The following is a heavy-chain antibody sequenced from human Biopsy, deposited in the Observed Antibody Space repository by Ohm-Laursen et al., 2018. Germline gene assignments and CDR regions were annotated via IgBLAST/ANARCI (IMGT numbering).Heavy chain of an antibody. CDR1: GYTFTTYY. J-gene: IGHJ4*02. CDR2: INPGGNST. Sequence: GASVKVSCKASGYTFTTYYIHWVRQAPGQGLEWMGIINPGGNSTAYTQNFQGRVTMTWDTSTTTVYMELSSLRSEDTAVYCCALASFDYWGQGTLVTVPS. V-gene: IGHV1-46*01. CDR3: ALASFDY.